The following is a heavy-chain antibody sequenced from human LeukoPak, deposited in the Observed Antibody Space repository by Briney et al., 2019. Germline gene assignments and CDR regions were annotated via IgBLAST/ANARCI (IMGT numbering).Heavy chain of an antibody. CDR1: GFTFSSYW. CDR2: IKQDGSEK. Sequence: SLRLSCAASGFTFSSYWMSWVRQAPGKGLEWVANIKQDGSEKYYVDSVKGRFTISRDNAKNSLYLQMNSLRAEDTAVYYCARVRWHRYCSSTSCQYYFDYWGQGTLVTVSS. D-gene: IGHD2-2*01. CDR3: ARVRWHRYCSSTSCQYYFDY. J-gene: IGHJ4*02. V-gene: IGHV3-7*01.